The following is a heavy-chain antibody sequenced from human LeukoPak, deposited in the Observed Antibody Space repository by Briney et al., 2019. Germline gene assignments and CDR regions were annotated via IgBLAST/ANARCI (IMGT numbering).Heavy chain of an antibody. V-gene: IGHV4-34*01. J-gene: IGHJ5*02. CDR2: INHSGST. D-gene: IGHD2-2*02. CDR3: ARGRYCSSISCCTHWFDP. CDR1: GGSFSGYY. Sequence: PSETLSLTCAVYGGSFSGYYWSWIRQPPGKGLEWIGEINHSGSTNYNPSLKGRVTISVDTSKNQFSLKLSSVTAADTAVYYCARGRYCSSISCCTHWFDPWGQGTLVTVSS.